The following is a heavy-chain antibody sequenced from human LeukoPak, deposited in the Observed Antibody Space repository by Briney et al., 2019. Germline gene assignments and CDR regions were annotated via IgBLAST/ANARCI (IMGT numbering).Heavy chain of an antibody. V-gene: IGHV4-39*07. CDR2: IFYSGST. Sequence: SETLSLTCTVSGGSISSSSYYWGWIRQPPGKGLEWIGSIFYSGSTYYNPSLKSRVTISVDTSKNQFSLKLTSVTAADTALYYCARVPTVTFFDCWGQGTLDTVSS. J-gene: IGHJ4*02. CDR1: GGSISSSSYY. CDR3: ARVPTVTFFDC. D-gene: IGHD4-17*01.